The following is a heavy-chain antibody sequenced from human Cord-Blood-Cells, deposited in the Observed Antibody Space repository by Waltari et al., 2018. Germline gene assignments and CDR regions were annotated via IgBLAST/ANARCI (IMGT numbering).Heavy chain of an antibody. V-gene: IGHV3-7*01. Sequence: EVQLVESGGGLVKPGGSLRLSCAASGFTFSSSWLSWVRQAPGKGLEWVANIKQDGSEKYYVDSVKGRFTISRDNAKNSLYLQMNSLRAEDTAVYYCARDSGTTGKFDPWGQGTLVTVSS. D-gene: IGHD1-1*01. CDR3: ARDSGTTGKFDP. CDR2: IKQDGSEK. J-gene: IGHJ5*02. CDR1: GFTFSSSW.